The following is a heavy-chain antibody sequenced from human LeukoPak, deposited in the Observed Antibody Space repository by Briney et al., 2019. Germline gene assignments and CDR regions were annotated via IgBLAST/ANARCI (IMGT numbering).Heavy chain of an antibody. J-gene: IGHJ5*02. CDR3: ARGARYCSSTSCYPFDP. Sequence: PSQTLSLTCAVSGGSISSGGYSWSWIRRPPGKGLEWIGYIYHSGSTYYNPSLKSRVTISVDRSKNQFSLKLSSVTAADTAVYYCARGARYCSSTSCYPFDPWGQGTLVTVSS. V-gene: IGHV4-30-2*01. D-gene: IGHD2-2*01. CDR1: GGSISSGGYS. CDR2: IYHSGST.